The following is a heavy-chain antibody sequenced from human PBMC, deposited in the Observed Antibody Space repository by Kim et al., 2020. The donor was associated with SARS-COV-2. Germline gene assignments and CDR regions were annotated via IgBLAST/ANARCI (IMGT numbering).Heavy chain of an antibody. D-gene: IGHD5-18*01. CDR3: AXXGYXYGAWXXP. V-gene: IGHV1-2*02. CDR1: GYTFTGYY. Sequence: ASVKVSCKASGYTFTGYYMHWVRQAPGQGLEWMGWXXPNSXGTNXXQKFQGXVTXTXDTSISTAXMELXSLRSXXTXVYXCAXXGYXYGAWXXPWXXGTL. J-gene: IGHJ5*02. CDR2: XXPNSXGT.